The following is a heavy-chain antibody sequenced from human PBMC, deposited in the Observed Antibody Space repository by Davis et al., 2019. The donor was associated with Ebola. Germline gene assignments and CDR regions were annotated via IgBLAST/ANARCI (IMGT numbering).Heavy chain of an antibody. Sequence: GESLKISCAASGFTFSDYYMSWIRQAPGKGLEWVSYISSSGSTIYYADSVKGRFTISRDNAKNSLYLQMNSLRAEDTAVYYCARGRLLWFGELFPWGQGTLVTVSS. J-gene: IGHJ5*02. CDR3: ARGRLLWFGELFP. V-gene: IGHV3-11*04. D-gene: IGHD3-10*01. CDR1: GFTFSDYY. CDR2: ISSSGSTI.